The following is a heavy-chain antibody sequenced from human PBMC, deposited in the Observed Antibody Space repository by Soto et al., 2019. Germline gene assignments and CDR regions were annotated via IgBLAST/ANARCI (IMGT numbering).Heavy chain of an antibody. D-gene: IGHD6-6*01. J-gene: IGHJ6*03. CDR1: GLTLSGYA. CDR2: ISSNGVGT. V-gene: IGHV3-64*01. Sequence: GGSLRLSCAASGLTLSGYAMDWVRQAPGKGLGYVSGISSNGVGTYYANSVQGRFTISRDNSKNTVYLQMGSLRPEDMAVYYCARRARPDFYYMDVWGKGTTVTVSS. CDR3: ARRARPDFYYMDV.